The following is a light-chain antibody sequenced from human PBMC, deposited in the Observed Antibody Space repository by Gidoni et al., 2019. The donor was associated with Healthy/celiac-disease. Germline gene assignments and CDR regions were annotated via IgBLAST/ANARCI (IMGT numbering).Light chain of an antibody. V-gene: IGLV2-8*01. CDR3: SSYAGSKVV. CDR2: EVS. Sequence: QSALTQPPSASGSPGQSVTISCTGTSSDVGGYNYVSWYQQQPGKAPKLMIYEVSKRPSGVPDRFSGSKSGNTASLTVSGLQAEDEADYYCSSYAGSKVVFGTGTKVTVL. J-gene: IGLJ1*01. CDR1: SSDVGGYNY.